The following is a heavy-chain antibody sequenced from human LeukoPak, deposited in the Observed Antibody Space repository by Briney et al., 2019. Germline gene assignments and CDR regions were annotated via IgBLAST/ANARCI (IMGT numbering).Heavy chain of an antibody. CDR3: ASSYDSSGYYPR. Sequence: GGSLRLSCAASGFTFSSYWMHWVRHAPGKGLVWVSRINSDGSSTSYADSVKGRFTISRDNAKNTVYLQMNSLRAEDTAVYYCASSYDSSGYYPRWGQGTLVTVSS. CDR2: INSDGSST. D-gene: IGHD3-22*01. V-gene: IGHV3-74*01. J-gene: IGHJ4*02. CDR1: GFTFSSYW.